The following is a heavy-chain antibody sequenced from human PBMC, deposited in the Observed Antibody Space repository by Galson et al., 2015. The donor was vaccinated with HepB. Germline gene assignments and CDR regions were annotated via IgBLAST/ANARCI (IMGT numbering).Heavy chain of an antibody. D-gene: IGHD3-22*01. CDR3: AYGYDGSALRALQDAFDF. J-gene: IGHJ3*01. Sequence: SLRLSCAASGFTFSDYYMSWVRQAPGKGLEWVSYISSSGSTIYYADSVKGRFTISRYNAKHSLYLQMNSLRAENTAVYYCAYGYDGSALRALQDAFDFWGQGAMVTVSS. V-gene: IGHV3-11*01. CDR1: GFTFSDYY. CDR2: ISSSGSTI.